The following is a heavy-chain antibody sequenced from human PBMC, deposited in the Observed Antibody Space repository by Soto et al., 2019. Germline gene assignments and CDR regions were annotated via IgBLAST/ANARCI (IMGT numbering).Heavy chain of an antibody. CDR1: RVAFSKFI. CDR2: IIPIFGTA. CDR3: AKVRYSSPMGYYYGMDV. V-gene: IGHV1-69*13. D-gene: IGHD6-19*01. Sequence: SVKVSCKASRVAFSKFIVTWVRQAPGLGLEWVGGIIPIFGTANYAQKFQGRVTITADESTSTSYMEVNNLRSEDTAVYYCAKVRYSSPMGYYYGMDVWGQGTSVTVSS. J-gene: IGHJ6*02.